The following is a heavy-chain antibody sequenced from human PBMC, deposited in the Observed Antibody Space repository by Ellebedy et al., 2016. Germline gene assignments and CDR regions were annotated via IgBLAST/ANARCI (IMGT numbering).Heavy chain of an antibody. CDR1: GGTFSSYA. J-gene: IGHJ4*02. CDR3: ARSHDRRDGYNWVY. V-gene: IGHV1-69*13. CDR2: IIPIFGTA. Sequence: SVKVSXXASGGTFSSYAISWVRQAPGQGLEWMGGIIPIFGTANYAQKFQGRVTITADESTSTAYMELSSLRSEDTAVYYCARSHDRRDGYNWVYWGQGTLVTVSS. D-gene: IGHD5-24*01.